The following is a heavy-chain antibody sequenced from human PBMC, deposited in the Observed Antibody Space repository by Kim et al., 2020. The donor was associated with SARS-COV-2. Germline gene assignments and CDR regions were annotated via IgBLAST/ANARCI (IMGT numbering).Heavy chain of an antibody. J-gene: IGHJ4*02. D-gene: IGHD3-22*01. Sequence: VKGRFTISRDNSKNTLYLQMNSLRAEDTAVYYCAREGFKYYDSSGYYPDYWGQGTLVTVSS. CDR3: AREGFKYYDSSGYYPDY. V-gene: IGHV3-30*07.